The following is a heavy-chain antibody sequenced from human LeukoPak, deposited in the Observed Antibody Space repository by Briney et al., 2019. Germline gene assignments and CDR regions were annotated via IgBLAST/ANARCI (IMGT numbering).Heavy chain of an antibody. CDR1: SGSISSCY. CDR2: IYTSGST. D-gene: IGHD3-3*01. Sequence: SETLSLPCTVSSGSISSCYWRWVRRPPGKGRGGIGYIYTSGSTNYNPSRKSRVTISVDTSKNQFSRKLSSVTAADTAVYYCARQGSYYDFWSGYWHYYYMDAWGKGTTVTVSS. J-gene: IGHJ6*03. V-gene: IGHV4-4*09. CDR3: ARQGSYYDFWSGYWHYYYMDA.